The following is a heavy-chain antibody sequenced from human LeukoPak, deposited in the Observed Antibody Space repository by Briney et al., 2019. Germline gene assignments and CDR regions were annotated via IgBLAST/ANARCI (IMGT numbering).Heavy chain of an antibody. CDR3: AADNIISLVAAAGTRAFDI. J-gene: IGHJ3*02. D-gene: IGHD6-13*01. CDR2: IVVGSGNT. CDR1: GFTFTSSA. V-gene: IGHV1-58*02. Sequence: SVKVSCKASGFTFTSSAMQWVRQARGQRLEWIGWIVVGSGNTDYAQKFQERVTITRDMSTSTAYMELSSLRSEDTAVYYCAADNIISLVAAAGTRAFDIWGQGTMVTVSS.